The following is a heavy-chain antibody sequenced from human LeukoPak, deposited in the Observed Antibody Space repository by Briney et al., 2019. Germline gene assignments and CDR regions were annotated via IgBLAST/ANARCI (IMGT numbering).Heavy chain of an antibody. Sequence: PPETLSLTCAVSGYSISNGYYWAWIRQPPGEGLEWIGSIYHSGSTYYKPSLKSRVTISVDTSKNQFSLNVNSVTATDTAVYYCARHGGHSGFDPYDFWGQGTRVTVSS. CDR2: IYHSGST. D-gene: IGHD5-12*01. J-gene: IGHJ4*02. CDR3: ARHGGHSGFDPYDF. V-gene: IGHV4-38-2*01. CDR1: GYSISNGYY.